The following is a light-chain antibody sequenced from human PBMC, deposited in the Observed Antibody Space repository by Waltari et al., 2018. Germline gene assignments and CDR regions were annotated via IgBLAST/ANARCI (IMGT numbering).Light chain of an antibody. Sequence: EIVLTQSPGTLSLSPGEIATLSCRASQSVSRTLAWYQQKPGQAPRLLIYGASTRATGIPERFSGGGSGTDFSLTISRLEPEDFAVYYCQHYVSLPATFGQGTKVEIK. CDR2: GAS. CDR1: QSVSRT. V-gene: IGKV3-20*01. CDR3: QHYVSLPAT. J-gene: IGKJ1*01.